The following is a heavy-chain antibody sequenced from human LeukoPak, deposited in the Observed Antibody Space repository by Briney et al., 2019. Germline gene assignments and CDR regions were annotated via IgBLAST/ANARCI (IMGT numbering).Heavy chain of an antibody. Sequence: PSETLSLTCTVSGGSLSSSSYYWGWVRQPRGKGLEWIGSIYYSGSTYYNPSLKSRVTISVDTSKNQFSLKLSSVTAADTAVYYCARVGVADYGDYGVQARFDYWGQGTLVTVPS. D-gene: IGHD4-17*01. CDR2: IYYSGST. V-gene: IGHV4-39*07. J-gene: IGHJ4*01. CDR1: GGSLSSSSYY. CDR3: ARVGVADYGDYGVQARFDY.